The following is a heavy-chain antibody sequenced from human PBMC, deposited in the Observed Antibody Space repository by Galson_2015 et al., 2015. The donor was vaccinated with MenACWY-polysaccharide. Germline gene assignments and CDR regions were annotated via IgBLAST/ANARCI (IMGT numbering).Heavy chain of an antibody. J-gene: IGHJ5*02. V-gene: IGHV4-59*01. CDR3: VGLMAGSLFGWFDP. D-gene: IGHD6-19*01. CDR2: IYYTGST. Sequence: ETLSLTCTVSGGSISSYRWTWIRQPPGKGLEWIGYIYYTGSTKYNPSLRSRVTISVDTSKKYFYLKLSSETAAATAVYSCVGLMAGSLFGWFDPWGQGTLVTVSS. CDR1: GGSISSYR.